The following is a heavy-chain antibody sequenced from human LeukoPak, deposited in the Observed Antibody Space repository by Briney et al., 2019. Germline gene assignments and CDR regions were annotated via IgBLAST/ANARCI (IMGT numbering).Heavy chain of an antibody. CDR1: RYTFTRYY. J-gene: IGHJ4*02. Sequence: ASVTVSCTASRYTFTRYYMHWLRQAPGQGREGMGWLHSSSGNTGYAQRFQGRVTMPRDTSINTAYLELSSLRSEDTAVYYCASHTYYYSSGSFAYWGQGTLVTVYS. CDR2: LHSSSGNT. D-gene: IGHD3-10*01. V-gene: IGHV1-8*02. CDR3: ASHTYYYSSGSFAY.